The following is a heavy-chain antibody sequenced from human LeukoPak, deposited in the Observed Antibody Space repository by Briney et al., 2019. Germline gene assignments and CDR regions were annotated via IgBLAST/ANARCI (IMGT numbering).Heavy chain of an antibody. D-gene: IGHD3-22*01. CDR1: GYTFTGYY. Sequence: ASVKVSCKASGYTFTGYYMHWARQAPGQGLEWMGWINPNSGGTNYAQKFQGRVTMTRDTSISTAYMELSRLRSDDTAVYYCARRYYDSSGEGAFDIWGQGTMVTVSS. CDR3: ARRYYDSSGEGAFDI. V-gene: IGHV1-2*02. CDR2: INPNSGGT. J-gene: IGHJ3*02.